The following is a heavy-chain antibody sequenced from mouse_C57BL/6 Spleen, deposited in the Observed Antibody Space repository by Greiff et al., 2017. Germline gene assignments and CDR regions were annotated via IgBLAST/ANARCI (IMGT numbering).Heavy chain of an antibody. Sequence: VQLQQSGAELVRPGSSVKLSCKASGYTFTSYWMHWVKQRPIQGLEWIGNIDPSDSETHYNQKFKDKATLTVDKSSSTAYMQLSSLTSEDSAVYYCARRDYYGSSYSWYFDVWGTGTTVTVSS. CDR1: GYTFTSYW. V-gene: IGHV1-52*01. CDR2: IDPSDSET. D-gene: IGHD1-1*01. CDR3: ARRDYYGSSYSWYFDV. J-gene: IGHJ1*03.